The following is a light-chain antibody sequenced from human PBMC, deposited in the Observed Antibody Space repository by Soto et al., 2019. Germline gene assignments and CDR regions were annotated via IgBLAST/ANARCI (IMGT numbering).Light chain of an antibody. J-gene: IGLJ2*01. V-gene: IGLV2-11*01. CDR1: STDVGGYDY. CDR3: SSYAGSYIHVV. Sequence: QSALTQPRSVSGSPGKSVTISCTGTSTDVGGYDYVTWYQQYPGKAPKLMIYDVSKRPSGVPDRFSGSKSGITASLTISGLQAEDEAEYYCSSYAGSYIHVVFGGGTKLTVL. CDR2: DVS.